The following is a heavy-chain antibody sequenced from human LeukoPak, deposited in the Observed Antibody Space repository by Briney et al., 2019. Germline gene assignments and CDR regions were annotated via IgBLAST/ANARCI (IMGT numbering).Heavy chain of an antibody. CDR1: GFTFSNYA. CDR2: ISSRGDNS. Sequence: GGSLRLSCAASGFTFSNYAMTWVRQAPGKGLEWVSSISSRGDNSYYADSVKGRFTISRDNSKSTLYLQMNSLRAEDTAVYYCAKTRPLDSSSWSHGDYWGQGTLVTVSS. D-gene: IGHD6-13*01. CDR3: AKTRPLDSSSWSHGDY. V-gene: IGHV3-23*01. J-gene: IGHJ4*02.